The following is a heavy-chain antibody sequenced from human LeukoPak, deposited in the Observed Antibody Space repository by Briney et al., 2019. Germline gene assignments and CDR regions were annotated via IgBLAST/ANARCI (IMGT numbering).Heavy chain of an antibody. V-gene: IGHV3-33*06. CDR1: GFTFSIHG. J-gene: IGHJ4*02. Sequence: GTSLRLSCAASGFTFSIHGMHWVRQAPGKGLEWVAVVRYDGSDKYYADSVKGRFTISRDNSKNTLYLQMNSLRAKDTALYYCAKTGGRDGYGFDSWGQGTLVTVSS. CDR2: VRYDGSDK. CDR3: AKTGGRDGYGFDS. D-gene: IGHD5-24*01.